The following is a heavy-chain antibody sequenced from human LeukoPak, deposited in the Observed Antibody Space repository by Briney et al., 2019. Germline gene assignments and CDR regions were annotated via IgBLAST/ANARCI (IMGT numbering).Heavy chain of an antibody. CDR3: VGGPGSLLH. CDR1: GDSFSSNSGA. J-gene: IGHJ4*02. CDR2: TYYRSKWYN. Sequence: SQTLSLTCAISGDSFSSNSGAWNWIRQSPSRGLEWLGRTYYRSKWYNGYAVSVKSRITINPDTSKNQFSLHLNSVTPEDTAVYYCVGGPGSLLHWGQGILVTASS. V-gene: IGHV6-1*01.